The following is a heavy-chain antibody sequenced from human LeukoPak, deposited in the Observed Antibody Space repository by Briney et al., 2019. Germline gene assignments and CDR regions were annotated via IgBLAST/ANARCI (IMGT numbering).Heavy chain of an antibody. CDR2: INAGNGNT. V-gene: IGHV1-3*01. J-gene: IGHJ4*02. D-gene: IGHD3-22*01. CDR3: ARGSNYYDSSGLDY. CDR1: GYTFTSYA. Sequence: GASVKVSCKASGYTFTSYAMYWVRQAPGQRLEWMGWINAGNGNTKYSQKFQGRVTITRDTSASTAYMELSSLRSEDTAVYYCARGSNYYDSSGLDYWGQGTLVTVSS.